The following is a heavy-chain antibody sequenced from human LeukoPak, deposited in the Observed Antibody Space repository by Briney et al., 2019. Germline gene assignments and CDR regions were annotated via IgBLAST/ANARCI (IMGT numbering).Heavy chain of an antibody. V-gene: IGHV3-30*18. CDR3: AKEGSTYYDFWSGYFDY. CDR1: GFTFSSYG. CDR2: ISYDGSNK. Sequence: PGRSLRLSCAASGFTFSSYGMHWVRQAPGKGLEWVAVISYDGSNKYYADSVKGRFTISRDNSKNTLYLQMNSPRAEDTAVYYCAKEGSTYYDFWSGYFDYWGQGTLVTVSS. D-gene: IGHD3-3*01. J-gene: IGHJ4*02.